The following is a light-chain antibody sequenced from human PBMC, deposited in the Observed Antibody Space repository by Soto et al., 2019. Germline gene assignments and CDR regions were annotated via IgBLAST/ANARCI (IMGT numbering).Light chain of an antibody. CDR2: WAS. J-gene: IGKJ1*01. V-gene: IGKV4-1*01. CDR3: QQYYTSPPRT. Sequence: DIVMTQSPDSLAVSLGERATINCKSSQNLLSSANNKNYLAWYQQKPGQPPVQFIYWASTRESGVPERFSGSGSGTDFTLTISSLQAEDVAVYYCQQYYTSPPRTFGQGTKVEIK. CDR1: QNLLSSANNKNY.